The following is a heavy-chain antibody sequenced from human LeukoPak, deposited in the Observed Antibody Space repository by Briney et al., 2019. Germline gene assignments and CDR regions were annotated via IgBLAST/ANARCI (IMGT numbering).Heavy chain of an antibody. Sequence: SETLSLTCAVYGGSFSGYYWGWIRQPPGKGLEWIGEINHSGSTNYNPSLKSRVTISVDTSKNQFSLKLSSVTAADTAVYYCARSRLHLNWFDPWGQGTLVTVSS. J-gene: IGHJ5*02. CDR1: GGSFSGYY. V-gene: IGHV4-34*01. CDR3: ARSRLHLNWFDP. D-gene: IGHD2-21*02. CDR2: INHSGST.